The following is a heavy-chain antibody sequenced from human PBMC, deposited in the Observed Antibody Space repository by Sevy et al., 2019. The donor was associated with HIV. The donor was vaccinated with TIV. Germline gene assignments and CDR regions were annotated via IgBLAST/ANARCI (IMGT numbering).Heavy chain of an antibody. CDR1: GFTFNKYN. V-gene: IGHV3-21*06. Sequence: GGSLRLSCAASGFTFNKYNMNWVRQAPGKGLEWVSTITGYSTDIYYADSVKGRFTISRDDAKNSLYLQMNGLRAEDTAIYYCGRAELSYFFDYWGQGTLVTISS. D-gene: IGHD1-1*01. CDR2: ITGYSTDI. J-gene: IGHJ4*02. CDR3: GRAELSYFFDY.